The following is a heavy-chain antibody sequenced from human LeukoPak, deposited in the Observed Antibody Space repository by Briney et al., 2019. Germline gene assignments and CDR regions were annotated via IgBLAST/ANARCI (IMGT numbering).Heavy chain of an antibody. Sequence: GGSLRLSCAASGFTFSNHYMDWVRQAPGKGLVWVSRIYSDGSSTSYADSVKGRFTMSRDNAKNTLYLQMNSLRAEDTAVYYCTRAAAAAAFDYWGQGTLVTVSS. J-gene: IGHJ4*02. CDR1: GFTFSNHY. V-gene: IGHV3-74*01. D-gene: IGHD6-13*01. CDR2: IYSDGSST. CDR3: TRAAAAAAFDY.